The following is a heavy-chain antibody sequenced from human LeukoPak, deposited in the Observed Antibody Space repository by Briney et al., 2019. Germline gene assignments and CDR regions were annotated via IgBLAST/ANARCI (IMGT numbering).Heavy chain of an antibody. CDR2: VSYDGNNN. V-gene: IGHV3-30-3*01. CDR3: ARAEGGGIAFLIDY. D-gene: IGHD1-1*01. Sequence: GGSLRLSCEVSGFTFSLYAMHWVRQTPGKGLEWMAVVSYDGNNNYHADSVKGRFTISRDNSKNTPYLQMNSLRADDTAVYYCARAEGGGIAFLIDYWGQGTLVTVSS. J-gene: IGHJ4*02. CDR1: GFTFSLYA.